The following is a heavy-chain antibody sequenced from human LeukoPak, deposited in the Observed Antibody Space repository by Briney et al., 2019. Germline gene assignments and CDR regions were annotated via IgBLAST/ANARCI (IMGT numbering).Heavy chain of an antibody. J-gene: IGHJ4*02. CDR2: IYYSGST. V-gene: IGHV4-59*01. Sequence: PSETLSLTCTVSGGSISSYYWSWIRQPPGKGLEWIGYIYYSGSTNYNPSLKSRVTISVDTYKNQFSLKLSSVTAADTAVYYCARDRGGAYGSGSYYSHWGQGTLVTVSS. CDR3: ARDRGGAYGSGSYYSH. CDR1: GGSISSYY. D-gene: IGHD3-10*01.